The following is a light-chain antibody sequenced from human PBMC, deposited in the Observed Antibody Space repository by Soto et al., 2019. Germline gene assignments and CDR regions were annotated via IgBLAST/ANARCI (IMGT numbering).Light chain of an antibody. Sequence: DIQMTQSPSSLSASVGDRVTITCRASQSISTYLNWYQHKPGKAPSLLIYAASTLQSGVPSRFSGSGSGTDFTLTISSLQPEDFATYYCQQSSSTLAWTFGQGTKVDIK. V-gene: IGKV1-39*01. CDR1: QSISTY. CDR2: AAS. J-gene: IGKJ1*01. CDR3: QQSSSTLAWT.